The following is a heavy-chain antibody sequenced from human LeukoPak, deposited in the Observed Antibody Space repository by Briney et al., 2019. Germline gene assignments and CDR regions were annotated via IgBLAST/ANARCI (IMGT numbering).Heavy chain of an antibody. V-gene: IGHV3-11*01. D-gene: IGHD3-10*01. CDR2: ISTTGTTM. J-gene: IGHJ4*02. CDR1: GFTFSDYY. Sequence: GGSLRLSCAASGFTFSDYYMTWIRQAPGKGLEWVSYISTTGTTMYYADSMKGRFTISRDNAKNSLYLQMNSLRAEDTAVYYCARSSQYGSGADYWGQGTLVTVYS. CDR3: ARSSQYGSGADY.